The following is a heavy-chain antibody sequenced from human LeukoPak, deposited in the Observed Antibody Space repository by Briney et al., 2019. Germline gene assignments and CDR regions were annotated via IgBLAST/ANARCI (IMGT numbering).Heavy chain of an antibody. J-gene: IGHJ4*02. Sequence: GGSLRLSCPASGFTFSNYWMHWVRQPPGKGLVWVSRINIDGSSTNYADSVKGRFTVSRDNAKNTLFLQMNGLRVDDTATYYCVREYTTSSRRYFDYWGQGDLVTVPA. CDR1: GFTFSNYW. D-gene: IGHD6-6*01. CDR3: VREYTTSSRRYFDY. V-gene: IGHV3-74*01. CDR2: INIDGSST.